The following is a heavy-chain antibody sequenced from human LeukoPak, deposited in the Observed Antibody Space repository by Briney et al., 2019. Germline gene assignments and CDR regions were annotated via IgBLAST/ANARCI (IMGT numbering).Heavy chain of an antibody. V-gene: IGHV3-30*02. J-gene: IGHJ4*02. CDR3: AKDPRDHSYGWSWRYFDY. CDR2: IRYDGSNK. CDR1: GFTFSSYV. D-gene: IGHD5-18*01. Sequence: PGGSLRLSCAASGFTFSSYVMHWVRQAPGKGLEWVAFIRYDGSNKYYSDSVKGRFTISRDNSKNTLYLQMNSLRPEDTAAYYCAKDPRDHSYGWSWRYFDYWGQGTLVTVSS.